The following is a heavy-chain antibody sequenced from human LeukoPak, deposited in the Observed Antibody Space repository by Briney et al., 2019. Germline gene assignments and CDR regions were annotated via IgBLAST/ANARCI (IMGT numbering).Heavy chain of an antibody. CDR2: IIPIFGTA. Sequence: SVKVSCKASGGTFSSYAISWVRQAPGQGLEWMGGIIPIFGTANYAQKFQGRVTITADKSTSTAYMELSSLRSEDTAVYYCARVGTMVRGVTNFDYWGQGTLVTVSS. V-gene: IGHV1-69*06. J-gene: IGHJ4*02. CDR1: GGTFSSYA. CDR3: ARVGTMVRGVTNFDY. D-gene: IGHD3-10*01.